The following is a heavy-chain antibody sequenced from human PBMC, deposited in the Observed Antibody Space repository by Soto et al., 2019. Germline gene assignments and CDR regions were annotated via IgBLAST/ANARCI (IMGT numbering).Heavy chain of an antibody. J-gene: IGHJ6*02. CDR2: IKQDGSEK. CDR3: ARDQPPPYYYDSRAPDRDYYYYGMDV. V-gene: IGHV3-7*04. D-gene: IGHD3-22*01. Sequence: GGSLRLSCAASGFTFSSYWMSWVRQAPGKGLEWVDNIKQDGSEKYYVDSVKGRFTISRDNAKNSLYLQMNSLRAEDTAVYYCARDQPPPYYYDSRAPDRDYYYYGMDVWGQGTTVTVSS. CDR1: GFTFSSYW.